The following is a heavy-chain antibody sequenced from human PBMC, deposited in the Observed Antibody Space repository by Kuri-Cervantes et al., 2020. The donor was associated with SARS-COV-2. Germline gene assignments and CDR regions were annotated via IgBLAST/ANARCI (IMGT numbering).Heavy chain of an antibody. CDR1: GFMFNTND. CDR3: VRDGDHWNFDY. J-gene: IGHJ4*02. D-gene: IGHD1-1*01. V-gene: IGHV3-33*05. Sequence: GESLKISCAASGFMFNTNDMSGVRQAPGKGPEWVAVMSYDGNKKKYVDSVKGRFTISRDNSKNTLYLQMNSLRAEDTAVYYCVRDGDHWNFDYWGQGTRVTGAS. CDR2: MSYDGNKK.